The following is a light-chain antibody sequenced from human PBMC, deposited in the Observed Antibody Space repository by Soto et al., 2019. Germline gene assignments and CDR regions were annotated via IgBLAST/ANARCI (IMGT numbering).Light chain of an antibody. J-gene: IGLJ3*02. Sequence: QSALTQPRSVSGSPGQSVTISCTGTSSDVGGYNYVSWYQQHPGKAPKLMIYGVSKWPSGVPDRFSGSKSGNTASLTISGXXAEDEADYYCCSYAGSYTWVFGGGTKLTVL. CDR3: CSYAGSYTWV. CDR2: GVS. CDR1: SSDVGGYNY. V-gene: IGLV2-11*01.